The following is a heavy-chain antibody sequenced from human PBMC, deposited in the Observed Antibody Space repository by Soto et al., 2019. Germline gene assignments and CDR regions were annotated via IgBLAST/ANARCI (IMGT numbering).Heavy chain of an antibody. CDR2: IKYSGST. CDR1: GGSISSYY. D-gene: IGHD6-19*01. J-gene: IGHJ4*02. V-gene: IGHV4-59*01. CDR3: ARVSPSYSTGWYYFDY. Sequence: SETLSLTCTVSGGSISSYYWSWIRQPPGKRLEWIGYIKYSGSTSYNPSPKSRVTISVDTSKNQFSLKLNSVTAADTAVYYCARVSPSYSTGWYYFDYWGQGTLVTVSS.